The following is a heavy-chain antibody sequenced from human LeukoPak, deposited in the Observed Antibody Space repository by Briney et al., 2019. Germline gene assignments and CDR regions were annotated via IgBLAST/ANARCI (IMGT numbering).Heavy chain of an antibody. Sequence: GGSLRLSCAASGFTFSSYAMHWVRRAPGKALEWVATISSDGGNRYYSDSVKGRFTISRDNSKNTLYLQMNSLRAEDTAVYYCARVASSGWSGNDYWGQGTLVTVSS. D-gene: IGHD6-19*01. CDR3: ARVASSGWSGNDY. CDR2: ISSDGGNR. V-gene: IGHV3-30-3*01. CDR1: GFTFSSYA. J-gene: IGHJ4*02.